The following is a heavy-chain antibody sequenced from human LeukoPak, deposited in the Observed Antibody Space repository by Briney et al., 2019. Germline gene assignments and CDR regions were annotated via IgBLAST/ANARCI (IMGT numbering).Heavy chain of an antibody. J-gene: IGHJ4*02. D-gene: IGHD5-12*01. V-gene: IGHV3-48*03. CDR2: ISSSGSTI. CDR3: ARDLSANGYDGLDY. Sequence: PGGSLRLSCAASGFTFSSYEMNWVRQAPGKGLEWVSYISSSGSTIYYADSVKGRFTISRDNAKNSLYLQMNSLRAEDTAVYYCARDLSANGYDGLDYWGQGTLVTVSS. CDR1: GFTFSSYE.